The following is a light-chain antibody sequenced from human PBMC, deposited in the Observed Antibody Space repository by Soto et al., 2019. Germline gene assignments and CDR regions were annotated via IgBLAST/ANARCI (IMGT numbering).Light chain of an antibody. CDR1: SSDVGGYNY. CDR3: SSYAGSNNLV. Sequence: QSALTQPPSASGSPGQSVTISCTGTSSDVGGYNYVSWYQQHPGKAPKLMISEVSKRPSGVPDRFSGSKSGNTASLTVSGLHADDEADYYCSSYAGSNNLVFGGGTKLTVL. J-gene: IGLJ2*01. CDR2: EVS. V-gene: IGLV2-8*01.